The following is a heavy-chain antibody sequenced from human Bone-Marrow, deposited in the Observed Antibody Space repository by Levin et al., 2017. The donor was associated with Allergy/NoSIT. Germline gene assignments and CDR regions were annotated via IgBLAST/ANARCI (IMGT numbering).Heavy chain of an antibody. CDR1: GFTFSGHP. CDR3: VRDGIKGYNMDV. D-gene: IGHD5-12*01. CDR2: ISQDNRVI. V-gene: IGHV3-48*04. Sequence: SCAASGFTFSGHPMNWVRHAPGKGLEWVSYISQDNRVIYYADSVKVRFTISRDNAKSSLYLQMDSLRAEDAAVYYCVRDGIKGYNMDVWGHGTTVTVSS. J-gene: IGHJ6*02.